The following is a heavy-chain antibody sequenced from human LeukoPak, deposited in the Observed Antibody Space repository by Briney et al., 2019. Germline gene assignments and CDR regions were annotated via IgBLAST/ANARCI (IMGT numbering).Heavy chain of an antibody. CDR1: GFTFSWYW. CDR2: IKEDGSIK. D-gene: IGHD6-13*01. V-gene: IGHV3-7*01. Sequence: GGSLRLSCAASGFTFSWYWMSWVRQAPGEGLEWVANIKEDGSIKYYVDSVKGRLTISRDNAKSSVYLQVNSLRAEDTALYYCARIGYSSSSIDYWGQGTLVTVSS. CDR3: ARIGYSSSSIDY. J-gene: IGHJ4*02.